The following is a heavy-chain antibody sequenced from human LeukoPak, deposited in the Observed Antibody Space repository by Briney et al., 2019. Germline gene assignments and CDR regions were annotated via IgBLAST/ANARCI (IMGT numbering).Heavy chain of an antibody. CDR3: ARGFCTSTSCYIDY. V-gene: IGHV3-30*04. J-gene: IGHJ4*02. Sequence: GRSLRLSCVGSGFTFSSYAFHWVRQAPGRGLDWVATMSYDGTNIYYPDSVKGRFTISRDSSKNTLYLQMNNLRPEDTALYYCARGFCTSTSCYIDYWGQGTLVTVSS. CDR1: GFTFSSYA. CDR2: MSYDGTNI. D-gene: IGHD2-2*01.